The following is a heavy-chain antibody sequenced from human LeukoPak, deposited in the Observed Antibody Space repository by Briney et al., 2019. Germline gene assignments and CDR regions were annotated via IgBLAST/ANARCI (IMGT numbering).Heavy chain of an antibody. CDR1: GGSISSSSYY. J-gene: IGHJ4*02. V-gene: IGHV4-39*07. D-gene: IGHD3-22*01. CDR3: ARVGGYYYDSSGYYFDY. Sequence: SETLSLTCTVSGGSISSSSYYWGWIRQPPGTGLEWIGSIYYSGSTYYNPSLKSRVTISVDTSKNQFSLKLSSVTAADTAVYYCARVGGYYYDSSGYYFDYWGQGTLVTVSS. CDR2: IYYSGST.